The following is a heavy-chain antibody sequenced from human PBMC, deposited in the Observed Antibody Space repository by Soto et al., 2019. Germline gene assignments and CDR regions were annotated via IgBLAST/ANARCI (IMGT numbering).Heavy chain of an antibody. J-gene: IGHJ4*02. CDR3: ARAYGSGSYYGAYFDY. CDR1: GFTFSSYA. Sequence: QVQLVESGGGVVQPGRSLRLSCAASGFTFSSYAMHWVRQAPGKGLEWVAVISYDGSNKYYADSVKGRFTISRDNSKNTLYLQMNSLRAEDTAVYSFARAYGSGSYYGAYFDYWGQGTLVTVSS. CDR2: ISYDGSNK. D-gene: IGHD3-10*01. V-gene: IGHV3-30-3*01.